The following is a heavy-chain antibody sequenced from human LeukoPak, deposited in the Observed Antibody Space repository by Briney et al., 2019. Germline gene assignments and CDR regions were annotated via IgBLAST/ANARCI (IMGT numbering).Heavy chain of an antibody. V-gene: IGHV3-23*01. CDR1: GGSISSYY. CDR2: ISGSGGST. J-gene: IGHJ4*02. CDR3: AKHRGYSSSSSHY. D-gene: IGHD6-6*01. Sequence: ETLSLTCTVSGGSISSYYWSWVRQAPGKGLDWVSGISGSGGSTYYADSVKGRFTISRDNSRNTMYLQMGSLRAEDTAVYYCAKHRGYSSSSSHYWGQGTLVTVSS.